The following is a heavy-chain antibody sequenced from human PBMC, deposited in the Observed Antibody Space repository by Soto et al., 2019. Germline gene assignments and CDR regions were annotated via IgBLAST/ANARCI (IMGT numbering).Heavy chain of an antibody. V-gene: IGHV4-59*01. D-gene: IGHD6-13*01. J-gene: IGHJ6*02. CDR2: IYYSGST. Sequence: SETLSLTCTVSGGSISSYYWSWIRQPPGKGLEWIGYIYYSGSTNYNPSLKSRVTISVDTSKNQFSLKLSSVTAADTAVYYCAREEAGIAAAGTVIYYGMDVWGQGTTVTVSS. CDR1: GGSISSYY. CDR3: AREEAGIAAAGTVIYYGMDV.